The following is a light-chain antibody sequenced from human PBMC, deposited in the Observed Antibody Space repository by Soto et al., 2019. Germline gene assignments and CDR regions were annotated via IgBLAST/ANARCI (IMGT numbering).Light chain of an antibody. V-gene: IGKV3-20*01. J-gene: IGKJ2*01. CDR1: QSITHHN. CDR3: HQYGNGAYT. Sequence: EIVLTQSPGPLSLSPGETLTLSCRASQSITHHNLAWFQQKTGQAPSPLIHAASTRAVGIPVRFSGGGSGSDFTLAISRLAPEDFAVYYCHQYGNGAYTFGQGTKVEMK. CDR2: AAS.